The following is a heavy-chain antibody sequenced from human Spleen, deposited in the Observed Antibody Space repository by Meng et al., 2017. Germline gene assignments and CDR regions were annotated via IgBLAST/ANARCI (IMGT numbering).Heavy chain of an antibody. CDR2: IIPILGIA. D-gene: IGHD3-16*02. CDR3: ARELGIHTFGGVIVY. CDR1: GGTFSSYT. J-gene: IGHJ4*02. V-gene: IGHV1-69*04. Sequence: SVKVSCKASGGTFSSYTISWVRQAPGQGLEWMGRIIPILGIANYAQKFQGRVTITADKSTSTAYMELSSLRSEETAVYYCARELGIHTFGGVIVYWGQGTLVTVSS.